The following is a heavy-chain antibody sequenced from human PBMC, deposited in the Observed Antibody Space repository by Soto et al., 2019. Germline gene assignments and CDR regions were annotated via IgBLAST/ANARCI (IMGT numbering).Heavy chain of an antibody. V-gene: IGHV4-4*07. J-gene: IGHJ3*02. CDR2: IYTSGST. D-gene: IGHD2-15*01. CDR3: ARDFQRIVVVVDANQHPDDAFDI. CDR1: GGSISSYY. Sequence: SETLSLTCTVSGGSISSYYWSWIRQPAGKGLEWIGRIYTSGSTNYNPSLKSRVTMSVDTSKNQFSLKLSSVTAADTAVYYCARDFQRIVVVVDANQHPDDAFDIWGQGTMVTVSS.